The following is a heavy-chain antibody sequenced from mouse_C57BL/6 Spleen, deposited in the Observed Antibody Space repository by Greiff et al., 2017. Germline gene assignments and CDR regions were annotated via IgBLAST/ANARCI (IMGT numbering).Heavy chain of an antibody. Sequence: EVKLMESGGGLVQPGGSLSLSCAASGFTFTDYYMSWVRQPPGKALEWLGFIRNKANGYTTEYSASVKGRFTISRDNSQSILYLQMHALRAEDSATYYCARSTAQATYYAMDYWGQGTSVTVSS. D-gene: IGHD3-2*02. CDR2: IRNKANGYTT. CDR3: ARSTAQATYYAMDY. J-gene: IGHJ4*01. V-gene: IGHV7-3*01. CDR1: GFTFTDYY.